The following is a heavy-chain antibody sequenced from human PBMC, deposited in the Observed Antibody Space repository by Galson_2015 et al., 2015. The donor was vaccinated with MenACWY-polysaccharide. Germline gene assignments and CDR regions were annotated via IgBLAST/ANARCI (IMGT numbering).Heavy chain of an antibody. J-gene: IGHJ6*02. CDR1: GASISNSY. CDR2: VYASGSA. V-gene: IGHV4-4*07. D-gene: IGHD6-19*01. Sequence: SETLSLTCTVSGASISNSYWTWIRQPAGKGLEWIGRVYASGSANSNPSLKSRLTMSVDTSKNQFSLGLSSVTAADTAIYYCARVRGGQWPRYSMDVWGQGTTVTASS. CDR3: ARVRGGQWPRYSMDV.